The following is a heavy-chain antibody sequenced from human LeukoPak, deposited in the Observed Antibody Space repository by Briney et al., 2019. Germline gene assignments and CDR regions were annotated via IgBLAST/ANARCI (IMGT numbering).Heavy chain of an antibody. D-gene: IGHD1-26*01. CDR2: IKHDGSEK. J-gene: IGHJ4*02. V-gene: IGHV3-7*01. Sequence: GGSPRLSCAASGFTFSNYWMSWVRQAPGKGLEWVANIKHDGSEKYYVDSVKGRFTISRDNAKNSLYLQMSSLRAEDTAVYYCARLLGAGDNWGQGTLVTVSS. CDR3: ARLLGAGDN. CDR1: GFTFSNYW.